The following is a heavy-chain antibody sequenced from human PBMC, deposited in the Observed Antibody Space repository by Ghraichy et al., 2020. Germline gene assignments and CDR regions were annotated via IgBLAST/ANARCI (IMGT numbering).Heavy chain of an antibody. CDR3: ARVNSGYDFSSDY. Sequence: SETLSLTCTVSGGSISSYYWSWIRQPPGKGLEWIGYIYYSGSTNYNPSLKSRVTISVDTSKNQFSLKLSSVTAADTAVYYCARVNSGYDFSSDYWGQGTLVTVSS. J-gene: IGHJ4*02. V-gene: IGHV4-59*01. CDR2: IYYSGST. CDR1: GGSISSYY. D-gene: IGHD5-12*01.